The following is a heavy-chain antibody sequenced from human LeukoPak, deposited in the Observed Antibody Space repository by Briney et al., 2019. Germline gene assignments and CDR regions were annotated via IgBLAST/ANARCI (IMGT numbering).Heavy chain of an antibody. D-gene: IGHD6-13*01. CDR3: AREEQQLDYYYYGMDV. Sequence: ASVKVSCKASGYTFTSYGISWVRQAPGQGLEWMGWISAYNGNTNYAQKFQGRVTMTRDTSISTAYMELSRLRSDDTAVYYCAREEQQLDYYYYGMDVWGQGTTVTVSS. V-gene: IGHV1-18*01. J-gene: IGHJ6*02. CDR2: ISAYNGNT. CDR1: GYTFTSYG.